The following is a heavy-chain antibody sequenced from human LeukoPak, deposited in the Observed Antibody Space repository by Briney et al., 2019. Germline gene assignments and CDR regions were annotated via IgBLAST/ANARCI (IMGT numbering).Heavy chain of an antibody. Sequence: SETLSLTCTVSGGSINSNSNYWGWIRQPPGKGPEWIGSISYSGNTYYSPSLKSRVTISVDTSKNQFSLELTSMTAQDTAVYYCAMHSFEVATLPPFDSGGEGTLVRVS. V-gene: IGHV4-39*01. CDR1: GGSINSNSNY. CDR2: ISYSGNT. J-gene: IGHJ4*02. CDR3: AMHSFEVATLPPFDS. D-gene: IGHD5-12*01.